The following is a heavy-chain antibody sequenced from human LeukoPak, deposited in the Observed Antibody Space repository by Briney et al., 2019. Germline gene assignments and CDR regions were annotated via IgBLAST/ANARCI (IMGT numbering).Heavy chain of an antibody. CDR1: GYTFGIYA. CDR3: ARDGYGDDAFDF. CDR2: IDTNTGNP. V-gene: IGHV7-4-1*02. D-gene: IGHD4-17*01. J-gene: IGHJ4*02. Sequence: GASVKVSCKASGYTFGIYAINWVRQAPGQGLEWMGWIDTNTGNPTYAQGFTGRFVFSLDASVTTVYLQISSLKAEDTAVYYCARDGYGDDAFDFWGQGTLVTVSS.